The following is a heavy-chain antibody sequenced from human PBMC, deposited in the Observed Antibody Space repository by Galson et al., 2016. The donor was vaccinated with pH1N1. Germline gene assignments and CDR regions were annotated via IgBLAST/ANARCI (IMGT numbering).Heavy chain of an antibody. CDR1: GGTFSSYA. J-gene: IGHJ4*02. Sequence: SVKVSCKASGGTFSSYAINWVRQAPGQGLEWMGGIIPIFGTANYAQKFQGRVTITADESTSTAYMELSSLRSEDTAVYYRASPTRPPREIHLWSPNDAFDIWGQGTLVTVSS. CDR2: IIPIFGTA. V-gene: IGHV1-69*13. CDR3: ASPTRPPREIHLWSPNDAFDI. D-gene: IGHD5-18*01.